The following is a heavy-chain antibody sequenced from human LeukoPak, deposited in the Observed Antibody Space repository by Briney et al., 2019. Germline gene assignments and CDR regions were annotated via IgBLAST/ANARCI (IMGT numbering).Heavy chain of an antibody. Sequence: GASVKVSCKASGYTFTSYYMHWVRQAPGQGLEWMGIINPSGGSTSYAQKFQGRVTMTRDTSTSTVYMELSSLRSEDTAVYYCARDQGYRSSTSCGGYFDYWGQGTLVTVSS. V-gene: IGHV1-46*01. J-gene: IGHJ4*02. CDR1: GYTFTSYY. CDR3: ARDQGYRSSTSCGGYFDY. D-gene: IGHD2-2*01. CDR2: INPSGGST.